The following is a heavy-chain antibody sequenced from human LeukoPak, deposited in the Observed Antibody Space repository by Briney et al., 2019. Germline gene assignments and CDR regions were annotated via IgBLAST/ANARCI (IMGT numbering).Heavy chain of an antibody. V-gene: IGHV3-23*01. Sequence: GGSLRLSCAAAGFTVSTSAMSWVRQAPGKGLEWVSGISGSGGSTYYADSVKGRFTISRDNSKNTLYLQMNSLRAEDTAVYYCAKVASWELPNPHYYYMDVWGKGTTVTISS. CDR1: GFTVSTSA. CDR3: AKVASWELPNPHYYYMDV. CDR2: ISGSGGST. D-gene: IGHD1-26*01. J-gene: IGHJ6*03.